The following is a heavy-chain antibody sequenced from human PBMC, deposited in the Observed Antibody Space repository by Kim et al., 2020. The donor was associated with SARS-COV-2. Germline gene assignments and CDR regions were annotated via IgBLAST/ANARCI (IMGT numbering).Heavy chain of an antibody. CDR1: GGSISSSSYY. CDR3: ARDSIAARHYFDY. D-gene: IGHD6-6*01. V-gene: IGHV4-39*07. Sequence: SETLSLTCTVSGGSISSSSYYWGWIRQPPGKGLEWIGSIYYSGSTYYNPSLKSRVTISVDTSKNQFSLKLSSVTAADTAVYYCARDSIAARHYFDYWGQGTLVTVSS. CDR2: IYYSGST. J-gene: IGHJ4*02.